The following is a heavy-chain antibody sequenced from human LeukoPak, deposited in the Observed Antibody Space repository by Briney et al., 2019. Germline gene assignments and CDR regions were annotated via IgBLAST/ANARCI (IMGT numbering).Heavy chain of an antibody. CDR2: INPSGGST. V-gene: IGHV1-46*01. Sequence: ASVKVSCKASGYTFTSYYMHWVRQAPGQGLEWMGIINPSGGSTSYAQKFQGRVTMTRDTSTSTVYMELSSLRSEDTAVYYCARGYCSGGSCYYYYYYYYTDVCGKGTTVTVSS. CDR1: GYTFTSYY. D-gene: IGHD2-15*01. J-gene: IGHJ6*03. CDR3: ARGYCSGGSCYYYYYYYYTDV.